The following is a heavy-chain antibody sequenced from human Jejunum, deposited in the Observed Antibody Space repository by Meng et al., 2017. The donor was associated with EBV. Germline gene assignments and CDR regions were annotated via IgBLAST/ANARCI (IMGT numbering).Heavy chain of an antibody. V-gene: IGHV4-4*02. CDR2: IYYSGST. Sequence: VRLRVAGPGLVKPSGTLSLTCAGSGDSIDSRNWWSWVRQSPERGLEWIGEIYYSGSTNYNPSLKSRVTILVDRSENHFSLHLSSVTAADTAVYYCVRGGDYCLVYWGQGTLVTVSS. J-gene: IGHJ4*02. CDR1: GDSIDSRNW. CDR3: VRGGDYCLVY. D-gene: IGHD2-21*02.